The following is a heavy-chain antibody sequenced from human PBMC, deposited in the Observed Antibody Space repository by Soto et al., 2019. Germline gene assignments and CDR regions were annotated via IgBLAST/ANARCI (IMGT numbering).Heavy chain of an antibody. V-gene: IGHV1-8*01. D-gene: IGHD3-16*01. Sequence: QAQLVQSGAEVREPGASVKVSCKASGYTFASHDITWVRQTAGQGLEYMGWMNPISAISKTTHLPNVRGRVSMTRDTSLETANLELRGRRSDGTAGPFCARGATAYYDFRTNPRGYWPDFWGQGTLVTVSS. J-gene: IGHJ4*02. CDR1: GYTFASHD. CDR2: MNPISAIS. CDR3: ARGATAYYDFRTNPRGYWPDF.